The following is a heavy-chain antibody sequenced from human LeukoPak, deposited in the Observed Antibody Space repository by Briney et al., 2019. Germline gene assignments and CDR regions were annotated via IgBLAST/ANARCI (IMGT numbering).Heavy chain of an antibody. CDR3: ARVWASSSFYYFDY. CDR2: IYHSGST. CDR1: GYSISSGYY. V-gene: IGHV4-38-2*02. Sequence: SETLSLTCTVSGYSISSGYYWGWIRQPPGKGLEWIGSIYHSGSTYYNPSLKSRVTISVDTSKNQFSLKLSSVTAADTAVYYCARVWASSSFYYFDYWGQGTLVTVSS. J-gene: IGHJ4*02. D-gene: IGHD6-6*01.